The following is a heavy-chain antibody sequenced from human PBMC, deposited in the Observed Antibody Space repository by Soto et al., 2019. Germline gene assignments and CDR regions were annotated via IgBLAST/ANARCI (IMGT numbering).Heavy chain of an antibody. CDR3: AKVDTAMVRSIDY. CDR1: GFTFSSYA. Sequence: EVQLLESGGGLVQPGGSLRLSCAASGFTFSSYAMSWVRQAPGKGLEWVSGISGSGGSTYYADSVKGRFTISRDNSKNALYLQMNSLRAEDTAVYYCAKVDTAMVRSIDYWGEGTLVTVSS. CDR2: ISGSGGST. J-gene: IGHJ4*02. V-gene: IGHV3-23*01. D-gene: IGHD5-18*01.